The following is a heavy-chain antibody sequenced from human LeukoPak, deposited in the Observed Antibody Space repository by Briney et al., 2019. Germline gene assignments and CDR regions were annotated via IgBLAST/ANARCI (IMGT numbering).Heavy chain of an antibody. J-gene: IGHJ4*02. V-gene: IGHV4-59*12. CDR3: ARDLVVAAPFDY. D-gene: IGHD5-12*01. CDR2: IYYSGST. CDR1: GGSISSYY. Sequence: SETLSLTCTVSGGSISSYYWSWIRQPPGKGLEWIGSIYYSGSTYYNPSLKSRVTISVDTSKNQFSLKLSSVTAADTAVYYCARDLVVAAPFDYWGQGTLVTVSS.